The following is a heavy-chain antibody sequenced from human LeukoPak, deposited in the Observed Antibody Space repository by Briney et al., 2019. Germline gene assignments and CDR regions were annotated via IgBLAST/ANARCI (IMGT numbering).Heavy chain of an antibody. D-gene: IGHD3-22*01. Sequence: GRSLRLSRSASRFAFSSYGMHWVRQPRGRGLVDVSAIRSNGGSTYYADSVKGRFTISRDNSKNTLYLQMSSLRAEDTAVYDCVKDLASSGYHSECYFDYWGQGTLVTVSS. CDR1: RFAFSSYG. J-gene: IGHJ4*02. CDR2: IRSNGGST. V-gene: IGHV3-64D*06. CDR3: VKDLASSGYHSECYFDY.